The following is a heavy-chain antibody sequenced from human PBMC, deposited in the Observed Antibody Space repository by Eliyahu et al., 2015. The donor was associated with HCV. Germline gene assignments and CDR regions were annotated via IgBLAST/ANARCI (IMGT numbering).Heavy chain of an antibody. J-gene: IGHJ4*02. Sequence: EVQLVESGGGLVKPGGSLRLSCAXSGFXFNXRNMNWVRQAPGKGLEWVSSISSSSTYIYYADSVKGRFTISRDNAKNSLYLQMNSLRAEDTAVYYCAREGGTAMVPYYFDYWGQGTLVTVSS. CDR1: GFXFNXRN. CDR3: AREGGTAMVPYYFDY. V-gene: IGHV3-21*01. CDR2: ISSSSTYI. D-gene: IGHD5-18*01.